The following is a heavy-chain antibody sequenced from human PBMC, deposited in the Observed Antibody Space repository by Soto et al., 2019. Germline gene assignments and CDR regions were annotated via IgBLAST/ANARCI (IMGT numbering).Heavy chain of an antibody. D-gene: IGHD3-22*01. Sequence: EVQLLESGGGLVQPGGSLRLSCAASGFTFSSYAMSWVRQAPGKGLEWVSAISGSGGSTYYADSVKGRFTISRDHSKNTLYLQMNSLRAEDTAVYYCAKDPDWVVVITYLDYWGQGTLVTVSS. CDR2: ISGSGGST. V-gene: IGHV3-23*01. CDR3: AKDPDWVVVITYLDY. J-gene: IGHJ4*02. CDR1: GFTFSSYA.